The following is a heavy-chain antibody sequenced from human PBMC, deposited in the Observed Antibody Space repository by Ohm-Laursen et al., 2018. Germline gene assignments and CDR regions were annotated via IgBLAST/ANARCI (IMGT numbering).Heavy chain of an antibody. CDR1: GFTFSDHG. D-gene: IGHD5-12*01. Sequence: SLRLSCAASGFTFSDHGMNWVRQAPGKGLEWLSYINAYKNDLFYADSVKGRFTISRDNAENLLYLQMDRLRAEDTAVYYCARFRSGYDKMAFDYWGQGTLVTVSS. J-gene: IGHJ4*02. CDR3: ARFRSGYDKMAFDY. CDR2: INAYKNDL. V-gene: IGHV3-48*01.